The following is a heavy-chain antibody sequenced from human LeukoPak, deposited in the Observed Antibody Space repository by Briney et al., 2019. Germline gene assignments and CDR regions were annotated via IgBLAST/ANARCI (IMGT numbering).Heavy chain of an antibody. CDR3: ARAARLRITLVRLIHAAFDM. CDR2: LYYAGNT. Sequence: AWVRQPPGKGLEWIGSLYYAGNTFLNPTLDSRVTITVDKSKNQFSLKLRSATAADTAVYYCARAARLRITLVRLIHAAFDMWGQGTMVTVSS. J-gene: IGHJ3*02. V-gene: IGHV4-39*02. D-gene: IGHD3-10*01.